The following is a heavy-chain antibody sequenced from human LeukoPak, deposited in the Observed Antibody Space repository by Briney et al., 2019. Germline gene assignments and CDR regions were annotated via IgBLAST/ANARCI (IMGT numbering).Heavy chain of an antibody. D-gene: IGHD5-24*01. V-gene: IGHV1-46*01. CDR1: GYTFTSYY. CDR2: INPSGGST. J-gene: IGHJ5*02. CDR3: TRDRRDGYNYVDL. Sequence: ASVKVSCKASGYTFTSYYMHWVRQAPGQGLEWMGIINPSGGSTSYAQKFQGSVTVTRDTSRNQFSLKLSSVTAADTAVYYCTRDRRDGYNYVDLWGQGTLVTVSS.